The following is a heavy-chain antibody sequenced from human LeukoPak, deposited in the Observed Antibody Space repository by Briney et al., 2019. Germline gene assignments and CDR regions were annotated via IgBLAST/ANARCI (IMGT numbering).Heavy chain of an antibody. CDR2: ISSSSSYI. V-gene: IGHV3-21*01. J-gene: IGHJ4*02. D-gene: IGHD5-12*01. CDR3: AREVKYSGYLFLDY. Sequence: GGSLRLSCAASGFIFSSYSMNWVRQAPGKGLEWVSSISSSSSYIYYADSVKGRFTISRDNAKNSLYLQMNSLRAEDTAVYYCAREVKYSGYLFLDYWGQGTLVTVSS. CDR1: GFIFSSYS.